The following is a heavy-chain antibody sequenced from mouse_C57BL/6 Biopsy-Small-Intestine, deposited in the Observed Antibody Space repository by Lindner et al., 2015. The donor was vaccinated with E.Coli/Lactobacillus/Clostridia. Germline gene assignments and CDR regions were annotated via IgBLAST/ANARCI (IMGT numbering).Heavy chain of an antibody. CDR1: GFTFSSYA. D-gene: IGHD1-1*01. J-gene: IGHJ1*03. CDR2: ISDGGSYT. CDR3: ARDGTGSSYWYFDV. Sequence: VQLQESGGGSVKPGGSLKLSCAASGFTFSSYAMSWVRQTPEKRLEWVATISDGGSYTYYPDNVKGRFTISRDNAKNNLYLQMSHLKSEDTAMYYCARDGTGSSYWYFDVWGTGTTVTVSS. V-gene: IGHV5-4*01.